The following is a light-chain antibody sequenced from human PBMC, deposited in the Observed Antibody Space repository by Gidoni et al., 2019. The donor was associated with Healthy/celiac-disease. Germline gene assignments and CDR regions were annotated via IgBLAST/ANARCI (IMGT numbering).Light chain of an antibody. CDR3: QAADSSGTYRGV. CDR2: KDS. CDR1: ALPKRY. V-gene: IGLV3-25*03. J-gene: IGLJ3*02. Sequence: SYELTQPPSVSVSPRQPARITCSGDALPKRYAYWYQQKPGQAPVLVIYKDSERPSGIPERFSGSSSGTTVTLTISGVQAEDEADYYCQAADSSGTYRGVFGGGTKLTVL.